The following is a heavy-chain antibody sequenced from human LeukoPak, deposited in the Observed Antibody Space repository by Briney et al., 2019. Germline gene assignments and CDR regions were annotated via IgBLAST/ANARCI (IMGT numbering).Heavy chain of an antibody. V-gene: IGHV3-33*01. CDR1: GFTFSSYG. CDR3: ASGRFLEPTYGMDV. D-gene: IGHD3-3*01. CDR2: IWYDGSNK. Sequence: PGRSLRLSCAASGFTFSSYGMHWVRQAPGKGLEWVAVIWYDGSNKYYADSVKGRFTISRDNSKNTLYLQMNSLRAEDTAVYYCASGRFLEPTYGMDVWGQGTTVTVSS. J-gene: IGHJ6*02.